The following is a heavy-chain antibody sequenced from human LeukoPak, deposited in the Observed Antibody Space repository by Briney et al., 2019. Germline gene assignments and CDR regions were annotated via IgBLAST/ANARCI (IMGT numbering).Heavy chain of an antibody. D-gene: IGHD3-3*01. CDR2: ISYDGSNK. V-gene: IGHV3-30*18. CDR3: AKDRGYDFWSGYYLDY. CDR1: GFTFSSYG. Sequence: GGSLRLSCAASGFTFSSYGTHWVRQAPGKGLEWVAVISYDGSNKYYADSVKGRFTISRDNSKNTLYLQMNSLRAEDTAVYYCAKDRGYDFWSGYYLDYWGQGTLVTVSS. J-gene: IGHJ4*02.